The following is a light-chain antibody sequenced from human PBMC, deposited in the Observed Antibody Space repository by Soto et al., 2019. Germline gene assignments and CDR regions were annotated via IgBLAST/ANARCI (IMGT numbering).Light chain of an antibody. CDR3: GSYTDSNAYV. CDR1: SSDVGGYNY. Sequence: QSVLTQPASVSGSPGQPITISCTGTSSDVGGYNYLSWYQQHPGKAPKLIIYDVVNRPSGVSQRFSGSKSGNTASLTISGLQAEDEADYYCGSYTDSNAYVFGTGTKVTVL. J-gene: IGLJ1*01. V-gene: IGLV2-14*03. CDR2: DVV.